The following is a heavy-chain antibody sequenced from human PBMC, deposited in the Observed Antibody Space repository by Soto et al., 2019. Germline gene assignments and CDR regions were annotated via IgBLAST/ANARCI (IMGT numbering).Heavy chain of an antibody. Sequence: EVQLVESGGGLVQPGGSLRLSCAASGFTFSSYEMNWVRQAPGKGLEWVSYISSSGRTIYYADSVKGRFTISRDNAKNSLYVQMNSLRAEDTAVYYCARSGYNWNDGARGYFDYWGQGTLVTVSS. CDR2: ISSSGRTI. J-gene: IGHJ4*02. D-gene: IGHD1-20*01. CDR1: GFTFSSYE. CDR3: ARSGYNWNDGARGYFDY. V-gene: IGHV3-48*03.